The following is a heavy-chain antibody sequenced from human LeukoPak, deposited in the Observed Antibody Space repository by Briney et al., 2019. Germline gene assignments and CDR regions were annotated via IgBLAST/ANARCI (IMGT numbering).Heavy chain of an antibody. CDR1: GYTFTGNY. CDR2: ITTYNGNT. V-gene: IGHV1-18*04. J-gene: IGHJ4*02. CDR3: VRGSAGNHLFDY. D-gene: IGHD1-14*01. Sequence: GASVKVSCKASGYTFTGNYMHWVRQAPGQGLEWMGWITTYNGNTNYAQKLQGRVTMTTDTSTSTADMELRSLRSDDTAVYYCVRGSAGNHLFDYWGQGTLVTVSS.